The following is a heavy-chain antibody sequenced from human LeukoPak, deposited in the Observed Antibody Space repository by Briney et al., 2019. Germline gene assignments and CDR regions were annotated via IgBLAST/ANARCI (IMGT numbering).Heavy chain of an antibody. D-gene: IGHD3-22*01. CDR2: ISGSGGST. Sequence: GGPLRLSCAASGFTFSSYAMSWVRQAPGKGLEWVSAISGSGGSTYYADSVKGRFTISRDNSKNTLYLQMNSLRAEDTAVYYCAKAYYNDRSGYPLDYWGQGTLVTVSS. CDR3: AKAYYNDRSGYPLDY. CDR1: GFTFSSYA. V-gene: IGHV3-23*01. J-gene: IGHJ4*02.